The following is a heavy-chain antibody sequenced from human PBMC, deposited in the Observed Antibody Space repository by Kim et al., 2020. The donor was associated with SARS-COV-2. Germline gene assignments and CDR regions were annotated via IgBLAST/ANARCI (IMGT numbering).Heavy chain of an antibody. D-gene: IGHD3-16*02. CDR3: ARDVIITFGGVIVTYWFDP. J-gene: IGHJ5*02. CDR1: GGSISSYY. V-gene: IGHV4-4*07. CDR2: IYTSGST. Sequence: SETLSLTCTVSGGSISSYYWSWIRQPAGKGLEWIGCIYTSGSTNYNPSLKSRVTVSVDTSKNQFSLKLSSVTAADTAVYYCARDVIITFGGVIVTYWFDPWGQGTLVTVSS.